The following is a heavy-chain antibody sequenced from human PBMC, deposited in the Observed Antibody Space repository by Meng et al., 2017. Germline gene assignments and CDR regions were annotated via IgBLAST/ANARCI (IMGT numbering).Heavy chain of an antibody. J-gene: IGHJ4*02. CDR2: IYPGDSDT. Sequence: KVSCKGSGSGFPSYWIGWVRQMPGKGLEWMGIIYPGDSDTRYSPSFQGQVTISADKSISTAYLQWSSLKASDTAMYYCARLSYYYDSSGTDYWGQGTLVTVSS. D-gene: IGHD3-22*01. V-gene: IGHV5-51*01. CDR1: GSGFPSYW. CDR3: ARLSYYYDSSGTDY.